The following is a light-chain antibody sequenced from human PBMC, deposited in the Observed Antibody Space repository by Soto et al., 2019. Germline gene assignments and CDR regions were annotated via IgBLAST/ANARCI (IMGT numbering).Light chain of an antibody. CDR3: QKYGSSPET. CDR1: QSVSSNY. V-gene: IGKV3-20*01. J-gene: IGKJ1*01. Sequence: EIVLTQSPGTLSLSPGERATLSCRASQSVSSNYLAWYKQKTCQAPRLLIYGASSRATGIPDRFSGSGSGTDLNLTISRLEPEDFAVYYCQKYGSSPETCGQGTKVDIK. CDR2: GAS.